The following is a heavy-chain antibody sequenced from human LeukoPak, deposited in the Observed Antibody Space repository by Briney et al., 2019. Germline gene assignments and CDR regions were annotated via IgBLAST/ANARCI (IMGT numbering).Heavy chain of an antibody. V-gene: IGHV3-66*01. CDR3: AREVAPLHLYYGMDF. CDR2: IYSGGGT. Sequence: PGGSLRLSCAASGFTVSSSYFNWVRQAPGKGLEWVSLIYSGGGTYYADSVKGRFTISRDNSKNTLYLQMNSLRAEDTAVYYCAREVAPLHLYYGMDFWGAGTSVTVSS. D-gene: IGHD2-21*01. CDR1: GFTVSSSY. J-gene: IGHJ6*01.